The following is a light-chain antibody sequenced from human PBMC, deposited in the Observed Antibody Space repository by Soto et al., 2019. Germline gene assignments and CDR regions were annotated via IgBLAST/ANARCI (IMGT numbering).Light chain of an antibody. CDR2: EVS. CDR3: GSYTSSRIYV. Sequence: QSELTQPASVSVSPGQSITISCTGTSSDVGGYNYVSWYQQHPGKAPKLMIYEVSNRPSGVSDRFSGSKSGNTASLTISGLQAEDEADYYCGSYTSSRIYVFGAGTKVTVL. V-gene: IGLV2-14*01. CDR1: SSDVGGYNY. J-gene: IGLJ1*01.